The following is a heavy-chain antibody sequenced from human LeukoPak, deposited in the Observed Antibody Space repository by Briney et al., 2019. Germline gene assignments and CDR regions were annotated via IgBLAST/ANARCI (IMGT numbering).Heavy chain of an antibody. CDR1: GYTFTSYG. D-gene: IGHD6-13*01. CDR3: ASLAAAGTKSPYYFDY. V-gene: IGHV1-18*01. CDR2: ISAYNGNT. J-gene: IGHJ4*02. Sequence: GASVKVSCKASGYTFTSYGISWVLQAPGQGLEWMGWISAYNGNTNYAQKLQGRVTMTTDTSTSTAYMELRSLRSDDTAVYYCASLAAAGTKSPYYFDYWGQGTLVTVSS.